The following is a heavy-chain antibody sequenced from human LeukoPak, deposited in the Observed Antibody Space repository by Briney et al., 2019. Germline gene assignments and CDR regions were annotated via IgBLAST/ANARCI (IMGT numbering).Heavy chain of an antibody. J-gene: IGHJ4*02. V-gene: IGHV4-39*01. Sequence: SETLSLTCPVSGGSISSSSYYWGWIRQPPGKGLEWIGSIYYSGSTYYNPSLKSRVTISVDTSKNQFSLKLSSVTAADTAVYYCVALWFGVPYWGQGTLVTVSS. CDR3: VALWFGVPY. D-gene: IGHD3-10*01. CDR1: GGSISSSSYY. CDR2: IYYSGST.